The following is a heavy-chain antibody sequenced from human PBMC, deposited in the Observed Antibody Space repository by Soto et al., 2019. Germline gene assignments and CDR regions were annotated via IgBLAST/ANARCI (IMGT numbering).Heavy chain of an antibody. CDR2: INHSGST. V-gene: IGHV4-34*01. Sequence: SETLSLTCAVYGGSFSGYYWSWIRQPPGKGLEWIGEINHSGSTNYNPSLKSRVTISVDTSKIQFSLKLSSVTAADTAVYYCARGRRRFGVVIAPGEGYMDVWGKGTTVTVSS. D-gene: IGHD3-3*01. J-gene: IGHJ6*03. CDR3: ARGRRRFGVVIAPGEGYMDV. CDR1: GGSFSGYY.